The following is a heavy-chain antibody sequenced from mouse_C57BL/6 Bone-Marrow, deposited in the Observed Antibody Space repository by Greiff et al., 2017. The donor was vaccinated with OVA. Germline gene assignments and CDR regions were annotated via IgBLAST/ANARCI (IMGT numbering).Heavy chain of an antibody. CDR1: GYTFTSYW. CDR3: AREGVYYGNLLTMDY. J-gene: IGHJ4*01. V-gene: IGHV1-53*01. CDR2: INPSNGGT. Sequence: QVQLQQSGTELVKPGASVKLSCKASGYTFTSYWMHWVKQRPGQGLEWIGNINPSNGGTNYNEKFKSKATLTVDKSSSTAYMQLSSLTSEDSAVYYCAREGVYYGNLLTMDYWGQGTSVTVSS. D-gene: IGHD2-1*01.